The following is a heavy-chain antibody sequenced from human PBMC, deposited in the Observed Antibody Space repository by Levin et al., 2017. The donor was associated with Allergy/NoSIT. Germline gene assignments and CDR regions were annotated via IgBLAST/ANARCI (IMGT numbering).Heavy chain of an antibody. D-gene: IGHD3-16*02. CDR2: INHSGST. Sequence: SETLSLTCAVYGGSFSDYYWNWIRQPPGKGLEWIGEINHSGSTNYNPSRKSRVTISVDTSKNQFSLKLNSVTAADTAVYYCARQLRKVWGTYRSPAGLYYWGQGALVTVSS. CDR1: GGSFSDYY. CDR3: ARQLRKVWGTYRSPAGLYY. V-gene: IGHV4-34*01. J-gene: IGHJ4*02.